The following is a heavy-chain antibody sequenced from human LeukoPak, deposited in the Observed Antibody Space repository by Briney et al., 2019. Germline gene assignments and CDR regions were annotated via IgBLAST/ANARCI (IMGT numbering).Heavy chain of an antibody. D-gene: IGHD6-13*01. Sequence: QSGGSLRLSCVASGFTFSSFATSWVRQAPGKGLEWVSAISGGGDTTYYADSVKGRFTISRDNSKNTLYLQVNSLRAEDTAIYFCAKRVHTSSWYAAFDYWGQGSLVTVSS. CDR3: AKRVHTSSWYAAFDY. V-gene: IGHV3-23*01. CDR2: ISGGGDTT. J-gene: IGHJ4*02. CDR1: GFTFSSFA.